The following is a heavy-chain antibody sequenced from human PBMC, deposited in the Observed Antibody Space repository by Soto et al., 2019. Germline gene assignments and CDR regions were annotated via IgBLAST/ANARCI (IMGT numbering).Heavy chain of an antibody. V-gene: IGHV4-31*03. CDR1: GGSISSGGYY. CDR2: IYYSGST. D-gene: IGHD2-15*01. Sequence: SETLSLTCTVSGGSISSGGYYWSWIRQHPGKGLEWIGYIYYSGSTYYNPSLKSRVTISVDTSKSQFSLKVTSVTAADTAVCYCARGGYYFYYGMDVWGQGTTVTVSS. CDR3: ARGGYYFYYGMDV. J-gene: IGHJ6*02.